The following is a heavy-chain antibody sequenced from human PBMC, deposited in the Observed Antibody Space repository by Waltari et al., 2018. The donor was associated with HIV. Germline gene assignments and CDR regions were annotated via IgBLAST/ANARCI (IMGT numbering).Heavy chain of an antibody. CDR1: GFSFSSEA. V-gene: IGHV3-30*04. J-gene: IGHJ4*02. CDR2: ISYDGRNK. Sequence: QVQLVESGGGVVQPGRSLRLSCAASGFSFSSEAMHWVRQAPGKGLEWVAAISYDGRNKFYADSVKGRFTISRDNSKNTVYVERSSLSPEDTAVYFCARDAAPPEYWGQGTLVTVSS. CDR3: ARDAAPPEY.